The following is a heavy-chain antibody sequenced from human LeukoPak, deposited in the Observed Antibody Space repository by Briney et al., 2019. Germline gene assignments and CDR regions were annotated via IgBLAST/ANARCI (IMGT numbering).Heavy chain of an antibody. CDR2: IHTKAEGATT. Sequence: GGSLRLSCAASGFTLSNAWMGWVRQAPGKGLEWVGRIHTKAEGATTEYAAPVKGRFTISRDDPKNTLYLQMSSLKAEDTAVYYCTTHLLTASIGDFWGQGTLVTVSS. CDR1: GFTLSNAW. CDR3: TTHLLTASIGDF. J-gene: IGHJ4*02. D-gene: IGHD3-9*01. V-gene: IGHV3-15*05.